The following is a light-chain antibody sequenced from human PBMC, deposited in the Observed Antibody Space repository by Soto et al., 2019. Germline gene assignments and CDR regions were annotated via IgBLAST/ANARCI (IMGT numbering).Light chain of an antibody. J-gene: IGKJ1*01. CDR1: QSISSY. CDR2: AAS. V-gene: IGKV1-39*01. CDR3: QQSYSTPPWT. Sequence: DIQMTQSPSSLSASVGDRVTITCRASQSISSYLNWYQQNPGKAPKLLIYAASSLQSGVPSRFSGSGSGTDFTLTISSLQPEDFATYYCQQSYSTPPWTFGQGTQVEIK.